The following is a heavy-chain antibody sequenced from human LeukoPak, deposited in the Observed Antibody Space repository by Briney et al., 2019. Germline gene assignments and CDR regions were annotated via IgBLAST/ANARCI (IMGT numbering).Heavy chain of an antibody. Sequence: GGSLRLSCAASGFTFSSYAMHWVRQAPGKGLEWVAVISYDGSNKYYADSVKGRFTISRDNSKNTLYLQMNSLRAEDTAVYYCARDMHILVVTDYYYGMDVWGQGPTDTVS. V-gene: IGHV3-30-3*01. J-gene: IGHJ6*01. D-gene: IGHD2-21*02. CDR1: GFTFSSYA. CDR3: ARDMHILVVTDYYYGMDV. CDR2: ISYDGSNK.